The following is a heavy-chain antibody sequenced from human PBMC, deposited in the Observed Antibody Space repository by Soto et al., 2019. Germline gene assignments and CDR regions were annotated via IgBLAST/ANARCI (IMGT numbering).Heavy chain of an antibody. CDR2: ISPDGRTT. J-gene: IGHJ4*02. Sequence: PGGSLRLSCAASGFTFSSYWMHWVRQRPGKGPLWVSRISPDGRTTTYADSVQGRFTISRDNVKNTLYLQMNSLRAEDTAMYYCVRDKWGTGDYWGQGTQVTVSS. CDR1: GFTFSSYW. V-gene: IGHV3-74*03. D-gene: IGHD1-1*01. CDR3: VRDKWGTGDY.